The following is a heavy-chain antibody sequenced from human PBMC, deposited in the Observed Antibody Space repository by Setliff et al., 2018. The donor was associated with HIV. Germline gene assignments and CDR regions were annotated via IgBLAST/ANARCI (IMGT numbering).Heavy chain of an antibody. CDR3: ARPVGGATDQAFDI. CDR1: GYNFTSCF. D-gene: IGHD1-26*01. Sequence: ASVKVSCKECGYNFTSCFLHWERQAPGQGLEWLGIIDPNGGATNNAQKLQGRITVTTDTSTGTLDMELSNHRSDDSAVYDCARPVGGATDQAFDIWGQGTLVTVSS. J-gene: IGHJ3*02. CDR2: IDPNGGAT. V-gene: IGHV1-46*03.